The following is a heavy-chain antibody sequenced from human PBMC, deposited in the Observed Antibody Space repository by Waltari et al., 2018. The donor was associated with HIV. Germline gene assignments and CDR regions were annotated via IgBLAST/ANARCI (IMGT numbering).Heavy chain of an antibody. Sequence: QITLKESGPTLVKPTQTLTLTCTFSGFSLSTSGVGVGWIRQPPGKALEWLALIYWDDDKRYSPSLKSRLTITKDTSKNQVVLTMTNMDPVDTATYYCAHSRDGYNSIRNFYFDYWGQGTLVTVSS. D-gene: IGHD5-12*01. CDR1: GFSLSTSGVG. CDR3: AHSRDGYNSIRNFYFDY. J-gene: IGHJ4*02. CDR2: IYWDDDK. V-gene: IGHV2-5*02.